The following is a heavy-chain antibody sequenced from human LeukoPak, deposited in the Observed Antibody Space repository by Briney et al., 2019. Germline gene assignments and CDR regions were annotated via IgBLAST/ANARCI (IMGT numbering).Heavy chain of an antibody. V-gene: IGHV4-34*01. D-gene: IGHD4-17*01. CDR2: INHSGST. CDR3: ARHEYGDFDFDY. Sequence: PSETLSLTCAVYGGSFSGYYWSWIRQPPGKGLEWIGEINHSGSTYYNPSLKSRVTISVDTSKNQFSLKLSSVTAADTAVYYCARHEYGDFDFDYWGQGTLVTVSS. J-gene: IGHJ4*02. CDR1: GGSFSGYY.